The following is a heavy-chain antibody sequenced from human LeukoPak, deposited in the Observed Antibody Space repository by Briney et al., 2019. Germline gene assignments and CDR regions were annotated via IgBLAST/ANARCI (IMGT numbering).Heavy chain of an antibody. CDR2: ISSSSSHI. CDR1: GFTFNTYT. Sequence: GGSLRLYCAASGFTFNTYTMNWVRQAPGKGLEWVSFISSSSSHIYYADSVRGRFTISRDNAKNSLFLQMNSLRPEDTAVYYCARDGGAYGLDHWGQGTLVTVSS. V-gene: IGHV3-21*01. J-gene: IGHJ4*02. D-gene: IGHD3-10*01. CDR3: ARDGGAYGLDH.